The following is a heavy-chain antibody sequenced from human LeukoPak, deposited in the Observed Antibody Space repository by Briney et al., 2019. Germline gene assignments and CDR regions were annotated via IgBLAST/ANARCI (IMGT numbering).Heavy chain of an antibody. Sequence: PGGSLRLSCAASGYTFTSYWMHWVRQAPGQGLVWVSRINSDRSSTSYADSVKGRFTISRDNAKNTLYLQMNRLRAEDTAVYYCARARVVPAAIGAFDIWGQGTMVTVSS. V-gene: IGHV3-74*01. CDR1: GYTFTSYW. CDR2: INSDRSST. D-gene: IGHD2-2*01. CDR3: ARARVVPAAIGAFDI. J-gene: IGHJ3*02.